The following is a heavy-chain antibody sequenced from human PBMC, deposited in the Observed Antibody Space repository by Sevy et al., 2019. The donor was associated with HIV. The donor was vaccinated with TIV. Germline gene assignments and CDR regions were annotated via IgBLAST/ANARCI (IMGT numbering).Heavy chain of an antibody. CDR1: GYTFTGYY. D-gene: IGHD1-20*01. V-gene: IGHV1-2*06. CDR2: INPNSGGT. J-gene: IGHJ6*02. Sequence: ASVKVSCKASGYTFTGYYMHWVRQAPGQGLEWMGRINPNSGGTNYAQKFQGRVTMTRDTSISTAYMELSGLRSDDTAVYYCARELKYNWGSYGMDVWGQGTTVTVSS. CDR3: ARELKYNWGSYGMDV.